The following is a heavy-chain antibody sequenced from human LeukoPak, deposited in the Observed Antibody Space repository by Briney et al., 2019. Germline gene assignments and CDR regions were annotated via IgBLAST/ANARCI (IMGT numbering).Heavy chain of an antibody. D-gene: IGHD6-6*01. CDR2: INPSGGST. V-gene: IGHV1-46*01. CDR3: ATLSITARPRWHWFDP. J-gene: IGHJ5*02. CDR1: GYTFTSYY. Sequence: ASVKVSCKASGYTFTSYYMHWVRQAPGQGLEWMGIINPSGGSTSYAQKFQGRVTMTEDTSTDTAYMELSSLRSEDTAVYYCATLSITARPRWHWFDPWGQGTLVTVSS.